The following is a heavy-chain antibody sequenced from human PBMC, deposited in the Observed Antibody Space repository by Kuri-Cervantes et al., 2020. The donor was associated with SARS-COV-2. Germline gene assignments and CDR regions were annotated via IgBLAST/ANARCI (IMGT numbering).Heavy chain of an antibody. V-gene: IGHV3-11*01. CDR3: GSSVLRFFDQYGDY. D-gene: IGHD3-9*01. CDR1: GFTFSDYY. CDR2: ISSSGGIYM. Sequence: GESLKISCAASGFTFSDYYMSWIRQAPGKGLEWVSYISSSGGIYMQYADSVKGRFTISRDDSKNTAYLQMNSLKTEDTAVYYCGSSVLRFFDQYGDYWGRGTLVTVSS. J-gene: IGHJ4*02.